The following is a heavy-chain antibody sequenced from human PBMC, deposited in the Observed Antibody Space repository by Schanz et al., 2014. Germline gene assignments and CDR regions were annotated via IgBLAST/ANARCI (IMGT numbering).Heavy chain of an antibody. V-gene: IGHV3-7*01. CDR3: ARDVYRSGRPFDL. CDR1: GFTFSTYW. J-gene: IGHJ5*02. Sequence: EVQLVESGGGLVQPGGSLRLSCAASGFTFSTYWMSWVRQAPGKGLEWVANINLDGSGKIYVGSVRGRFAISRDDAQNSVYLQMNTLRAEDTAIYFCARDVYRSGRPFDLWGQGTLVTVSS. D-gene: IGHD5-18*01. CDR2: INLDGSGK.